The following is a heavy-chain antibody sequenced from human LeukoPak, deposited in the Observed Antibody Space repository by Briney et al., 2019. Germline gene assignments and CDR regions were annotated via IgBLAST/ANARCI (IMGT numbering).Heavy chain of an antibody. CDR2: IYYSGST. V-gene: IGHV4-39*01. D-gene: IGHD2-2*01. CDR3: ARLGIVVVPADFDY. Sequence: NPSETLSLTCTVSGGSISSSSYYWGWIRQPPGKGLEWIGSIYYSGSTYYNPSPKSRVTISVDTSKNQFSLKLSSVTAADTAVYYCARLGIVVVPADFDYWGQGTLVTVSS. J-gene: IGHJ4*02. CDR1: GGSISSSSYY.